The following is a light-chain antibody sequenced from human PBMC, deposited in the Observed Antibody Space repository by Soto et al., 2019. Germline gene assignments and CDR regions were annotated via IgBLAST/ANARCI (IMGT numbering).Light chain of an antibody. CDR1: QSVSSSY. CDR2: GAS. V-gene: IGKV3-20*01. CDR3: QQSGSSPRT. Sequence: EIVLTQSPGTLSLSPGERATLSCRASQSVSSSYLAWYQQKPGQAPRLLIYGASIRATGIPDRFSGSGSGTDFTLTISRLETEDFAVYYCQQSGSSPRTFGQGTRLEIK. J-gene: IGKJ5*01.